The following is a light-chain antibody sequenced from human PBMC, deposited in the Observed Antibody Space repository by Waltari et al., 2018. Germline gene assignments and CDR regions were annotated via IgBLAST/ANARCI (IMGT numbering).Light chain of an antibody. V-gene: IGLV2-14*01. Sequence: QSALTQPASVSGSPGQSITISCTGTTSDLGGYNYVSWYQQHPGKAPKLMIYDVSSRPSGVSNRFSGSKSDNTASLIISGLQAEDEADYYCSSFTSSSTWVFGGGTKLTVL. CDR2: DVS. CDR1: TSDLGGYNY. J-gene: IGLJ3*02. CDR3: SSFTSSSTWV.